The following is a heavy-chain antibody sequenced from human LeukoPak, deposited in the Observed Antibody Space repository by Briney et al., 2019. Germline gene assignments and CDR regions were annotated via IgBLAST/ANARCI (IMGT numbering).Heavy chain of an antibody. CDR3: ASIPGYYGSGY. CDR2: ISSSGTTI. J-gene: IGHJ4*02. V-gene: IGHV3-48*03. CDR1: GFTFSSYE. D-gene: IGHD3-10*01. Sequence: AGGSLSLSCAASGFTFSSYEMNWVRQAPGKGLEWVSYISSSGTTIYYADSVKGRVTISRDNAKNSLYLQMNSLRAEDTAVYYCASIPGYYGSGYWGQGTLVTVSS.